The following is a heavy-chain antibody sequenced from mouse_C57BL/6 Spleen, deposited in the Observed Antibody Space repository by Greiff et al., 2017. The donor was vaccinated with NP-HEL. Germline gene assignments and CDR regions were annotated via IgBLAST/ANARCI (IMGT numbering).Heavy chain of an antibody. D-gene: IGHD1-1*01. V-gene: IGHV5-6*02. Sequence: DVKLVESGGDLVKPGGSLKLSCAASGFTFSSYGMSWVRQTPDKRLEWVATISSGGSYTYYPDSVKGRFTISRDNAKNTLYLQMSSLKSEDTAMYYCARQRFITTVVEEYYFDYWGQGTTLTVSS. J-gene: IGHJ2*01. CDR3: ARQRFITTVVEEYYFDY. CDR2: ISSGGSYT. CDR1: GFTFSSYG.